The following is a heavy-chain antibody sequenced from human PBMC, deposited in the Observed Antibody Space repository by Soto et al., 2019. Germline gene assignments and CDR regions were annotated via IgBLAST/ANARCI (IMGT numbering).Heavy chain of an antibody. D-gene: IGHD1-26*01. CDR1: GFTFSSYA. Sequence: GGSLRLSCAASGFTFSSYAMHWVRQAPGKGLEWMAVISYDGSNKYYADSVKGRFTISRDNSKNTLYLQMNSLGAEDTAVYYCARDREDAFDIWGQGTMVTVS. J-gene: IGHJ3*02. CDR3: ARDREDAFDI. V-gene: IGHV3-30*04. CDR2: ISYDGSNK.